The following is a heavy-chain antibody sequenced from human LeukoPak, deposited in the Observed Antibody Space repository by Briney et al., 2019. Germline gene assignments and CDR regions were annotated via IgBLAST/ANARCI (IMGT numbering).Heavy chain of an antibody. J-gene: IGHJ4*02. Sequence: SETLSLTCSVSGGSIGSSDYSWGWLRQPPGKGQEWIGTIYYTGSTYYDPSLKSRVTISLDTSKNQFSLKLSSVTAADTAVYYCARHPRYSYGSYFDYWGQGTLVTVSS. D-gene: IGHD5-18*01. CDR3: ARHPRYSYGSYFDY. V-gene: IGHV4-39*01. CDR2: IYYTGST. CDR1: GGSIGSSDYS.